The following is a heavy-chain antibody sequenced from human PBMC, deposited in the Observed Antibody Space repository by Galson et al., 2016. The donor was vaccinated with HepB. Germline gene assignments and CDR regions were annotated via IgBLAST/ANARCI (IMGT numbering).Heavy chain of an antibody. CDR2: MNPNSDNS. D-gene: IGHD3-3*01. J-gene: IGHJ4*02. Sequence: SVKVSCKASGYTFTSYDISWVRQATGQGLEWMGWMNPNSDNSGYAQRFQGRVTMTRHTSMSTAYMELSSLRSDDTAVYFCARGRGISYYGFWSGYSLDYWGQGTLVTVSS. CDR1: GYTFTSYD. V-gene: IGHV1-8*01. CDR3: ARGRGISYYGFWSGYSLDY.